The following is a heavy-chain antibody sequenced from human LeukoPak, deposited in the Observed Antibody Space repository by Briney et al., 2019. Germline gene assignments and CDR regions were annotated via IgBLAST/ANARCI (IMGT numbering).Heavy chain of an antibody. CDR1: GFTFTNAW. V-gene: IGHV3-21*01. D-gene: IGHD6-13*01. CDR3: ARDSRPIAAAGSSDY. CDR2: ISSSSSYI. J-gene: IGHJ4*02. Sequence: GGSLRLSCAASGFTFTNAWMNWVRQAPGKGLEWVSSISSSSSYIYYADSVKGRFTISRDNAENSLYLQMNSLRAEDTAVYYCARDSRPIAAAGSSDYWGQGTLVTVSS.